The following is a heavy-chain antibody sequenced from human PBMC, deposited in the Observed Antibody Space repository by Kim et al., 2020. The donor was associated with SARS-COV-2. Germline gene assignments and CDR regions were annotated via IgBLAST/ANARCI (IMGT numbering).Heavy chain of an antibody. V-gene: IGHV4-39*01. Sequence: SETLSLTCTVSGGSISSSSYYWGWIRQPPGKGLEWIGSIYYSGSTYYNPSLKSRVTISVDTSKNQFSLKLSSVTAADTAVYYCARQGKGDITHNWFDPWGQGTLVTVSS. CDR3: ARQGKGDITHNWFDP. CDR1: GGSISSSSYY. CDR2: IYYSGST. D-gene: IGHD3-9*01. J-gene: IGHJ5*02.